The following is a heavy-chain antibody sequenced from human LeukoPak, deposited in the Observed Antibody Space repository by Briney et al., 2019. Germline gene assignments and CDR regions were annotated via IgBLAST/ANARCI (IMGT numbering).Heavy chain of an antibody. D-gene: IGHD5-18*01. CDR2: ISSGSTYI. CDR3: ARGYSYGASGFDY. CDR1: EFTFSSYF. Sequence: GGSLRLSCAASEFTFSSYFMNWVRQTPGKGLEWVSSISSGSTYIYHADSVKGRFTISRDNAKNSLYLQMNSLRAEDTAVYYCARGYSYGASGFDYWGQGTLVTVSS. V-gene: IGHV3-21*01. J-gene: IGHJ4*02.